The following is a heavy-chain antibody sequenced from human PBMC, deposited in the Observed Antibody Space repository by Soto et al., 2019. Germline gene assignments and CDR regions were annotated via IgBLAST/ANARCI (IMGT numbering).Heavy chain of an antibody. CDR1: GGTFSSYT. D-gene: IGHD6-19*01. Sequence: QVQLVQSGAEVKKPGSSVKVSCKASGGTFSSYTISWVRQAPGQGLEWMGRIIPILGIANYAQKFQGRVTITADKSTSTVYMELSSLRSEDTAVYYCARTPVAGRGVDYWGQGTLVTVSS. J-gene: IGHJ4*02. CDR3: ARTPVAGRGVDY. CDR2: IIPILGIA. V-gene: IGHV1-69*02.